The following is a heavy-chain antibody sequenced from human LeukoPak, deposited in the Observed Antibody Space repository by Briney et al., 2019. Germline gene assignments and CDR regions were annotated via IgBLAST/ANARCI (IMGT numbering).Heavy chain of an antibody. V-gene: IGHV4-59*01. CDR2: IYYSGST. Sequence: PSETLSLTCTVSGGSISSYYWSWIRQPPGKGLEWIGYIYYSGSTNYNPSLKSRVTISVDTSKNQFSLKLSSVTAADTAVYYCARSSDYGDYSELGYWGQGTLVTVSS. J-gene: IGHJ4*02. D-gene: IGHD4-17*01. CDR3: ARSSDYGDYSELGY. CDR1: GGSISSYY.